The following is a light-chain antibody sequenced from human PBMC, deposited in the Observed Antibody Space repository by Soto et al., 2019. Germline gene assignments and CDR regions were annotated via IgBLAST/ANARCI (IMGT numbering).Light chain of an antibody. J-gene: IGKJ4*01. V-gene: IGKV3-15*01. CDR3: LQYNNWPPLT. Sequence: EIVMTQSPATLSVSPGERATLSCRASQSIGSNLAWYQQKAGQAPRLLIYGASTRATGIPARFSGSGSGTEFTLTISSLQSEDFAVYYCLQYNNWPPLTFGGGTKVAIK. CDR2: GAS. CDR1: QSIGSN.